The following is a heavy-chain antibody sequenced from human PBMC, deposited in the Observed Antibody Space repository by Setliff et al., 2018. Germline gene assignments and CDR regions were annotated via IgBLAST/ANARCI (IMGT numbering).Heavy chain of an antibody. J-gene: IGHJ4*02. Sequence: ASVKVSCKASGYTFSESIVSWVRQAPGQGLEWMGWIGVYTGRTSSAQKFQDRLTMMTEKSTNMAYMELRGLTSNDTAVYYCLRLVRYCSRTTCQRTLGDEVWGQGTLVTVPS. V-gene: IGHV1-18*01. D-gene: IGHD2-8*01. CDR2: IGVYTGRT. CDR3: LRLVRYCSRTTCQRTLGDEV. CDR1: GYTFSESI.